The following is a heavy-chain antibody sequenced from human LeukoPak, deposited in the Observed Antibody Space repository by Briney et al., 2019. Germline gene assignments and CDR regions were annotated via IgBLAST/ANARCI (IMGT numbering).Heavy chain of an antibody. Sequence: RPSETLSLTCTVCSGFIRTLSYSWGWIRQPPGKGLEWIGSIFYSGYTYSNSSLESRVTMSVDTCENQFSLKLNSVPALNSPHYFCAQNFAGHTRNFDYWGQGTLVTVSS. D-gene: IGHD2/OR15-2a*01. V-gene: IGHV4-39*01. CDR1: SGFIRTLSYS. CDR3: AQNFAGHTRNFDY. CDR2: IFYSGYT. J-gene: IGHJ4*02.